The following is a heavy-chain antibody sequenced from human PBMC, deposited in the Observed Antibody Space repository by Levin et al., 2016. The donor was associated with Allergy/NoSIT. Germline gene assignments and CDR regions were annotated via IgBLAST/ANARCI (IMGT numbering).Heavy chain of an antibody. D-gene: IGHD2-21*01. J-gene: IGHJ4*02. Sequence: VRQMPGKGLEWMGSFSPGDSDTRYSPSFQGQVTFSGDRSITTAYLQWNSLKPSDTAIYYCARTCESRSICSFRDDFDYWGQGTLVTVSS. CDR2: FSPGDSDT. V-gene: IGHV5-51*01. CDR3: ARTCESRSICSFRDDFDY.